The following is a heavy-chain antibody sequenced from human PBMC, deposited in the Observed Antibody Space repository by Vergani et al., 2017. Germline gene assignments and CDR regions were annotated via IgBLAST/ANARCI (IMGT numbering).Heavy chain of an antibody. J-gene: IGHJ5*02. CDR1: GFTFSNLW. CDR3: ARSPHGYTYGGYISQFDP. V-gene: IGHV3-7*01. CDR2: IKYDGSKK. D-gene: IGHD5-18*01. Sequence: EVQLVASVGGLVQRGGSLRLSCEASGFTFSNLWMTWVRQAPGKGLEWVANIKYDGSKKNYVDSVKGRFTISRDNAKNSLYLQMNNLRVEDTAVYFCARSPHGYTYGGYISQFDPWGQGTLVTVSS.